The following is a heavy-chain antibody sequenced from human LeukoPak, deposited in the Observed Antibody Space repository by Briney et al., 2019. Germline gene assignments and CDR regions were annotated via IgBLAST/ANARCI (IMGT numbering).Heavy chain of an antibody. CDR3: AREIKKETTVDY. CDR1: GGSISSGGYY. Sequence: SETLFLTCTVSGGSISSGGYYWSWIRQHPGKGLEWIGYIYYSGSTYYNPSLKSRVTISVDTSKNQFSLKLSSVTAADTAVYYCAREIKKETTVDYWGQGTLVTVSS. V-gene: IGHV4-31*03. J-gene: IGHJ4*02. D-gene: IGHD4-11*01. CDR2: IYYSGST.